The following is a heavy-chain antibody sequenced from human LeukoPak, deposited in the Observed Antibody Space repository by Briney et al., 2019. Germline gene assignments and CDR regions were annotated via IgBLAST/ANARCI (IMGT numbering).Heavy chain of an antibody. J-gene: IGHJ4*02. V-gene: IGHV1-2*02. Sequence: GASVKVSCKASGYTFTDYFMHWVRQAPGQGLEWMGWISPEGGDTHYEQRFQGRVTMTRDTSISTAYMELTSLSSDDTAFYYCARNYGHNSKYFDFWGQGTLVTVSS. CDR2: ISPEGGDT. D-gene: IGHD4-17*01. CDR3: ARNYGHNSKYFDF. CDR1: GYTFTDYF.